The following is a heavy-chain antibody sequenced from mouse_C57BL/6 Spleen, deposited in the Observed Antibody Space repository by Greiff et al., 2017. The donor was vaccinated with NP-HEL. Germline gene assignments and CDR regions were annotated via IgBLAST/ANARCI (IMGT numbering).Heavy chain of an antibody. CDR1: GYAFSSSW. CDR2: IYPGDGDT. D-gene: IGHD1-1*01. J-gene: IGHJ4*01. V-gene: IGHV1-82*01. CDR3: ARSEYYDGRMDY. Sequence: VQLQQSGPELVKPGASVKISCKASGYAFSSSWMNWVKQRPGKGLEWIGRIYPGDGDTNYNGKFKGKATLTADKSSSTAYMQLSSLTSEDSAVYFCARSEYYDGRMDYWGQGTSVTVSS.